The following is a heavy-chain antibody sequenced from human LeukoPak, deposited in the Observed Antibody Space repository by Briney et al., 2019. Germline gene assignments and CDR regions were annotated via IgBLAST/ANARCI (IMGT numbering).Heavy chain of an antibody. V-gene: IGHV3-69-1*01. Sequence: PGGSLRLSCAASGFSFNNYAMVWVRQTPGKGLEWVSVISAGNDIVYADSVKGRFTISRDNAKNSLYLQMNSLRDEDTAVYYCARDSPAAIFGYYYYYGMDVWGQGTTVTVSS. CDR1: GFSFNNYA. CDR2: ISAGNDI. D-gene: IGHD2-2*02. CDR3: ARDSPAAIFGYYYYYGMDV. J-gene: IGHJ6*02.